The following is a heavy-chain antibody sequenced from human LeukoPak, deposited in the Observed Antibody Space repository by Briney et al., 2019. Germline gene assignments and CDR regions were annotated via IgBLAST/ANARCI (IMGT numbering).Heavy chain of an antibody. D-gene: IGHD3-10*01. J-gene: IGHJ4*02. CDR1: GYTFTGYY. V-gene: IGHV1-2*02. Sequence: GASVKVSCKASGYTFTGYYMHWARQAPGQGLEWMGWINPNSGGTNYVQKFQGRVTMTRDTSISTAYMELSRLRSDDTAVYYCARVRFGELLSDYWGQGTLVTVSS. CDR2: INPNSGGT. CDR3: ARVRFGELLSDY.